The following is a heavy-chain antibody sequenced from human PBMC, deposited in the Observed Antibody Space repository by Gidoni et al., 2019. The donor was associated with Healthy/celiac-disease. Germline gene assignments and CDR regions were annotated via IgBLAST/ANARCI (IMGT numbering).Heavy chain of an antibody. J-gene: IGHJ3*02. V-gene: IGHV3-33*01. CDR3: ARDRGGAYGDSVDAFDI. CDR2: IWYDGSNK. Sequence: QVQLVASGGGVVQPGRSLRLSCAASGFPFSTYGMDWVRQAPVKGLEWVAVIWYDGSNKYYADSVKGRFTISRDNSKNTLYLQMNSLRAEDTAVYYCARDRGGAYGDSVDAFDIWGQGTMVTVSS. D-gene: IGHD4-17*01. CDR1: GFPFSTYG.